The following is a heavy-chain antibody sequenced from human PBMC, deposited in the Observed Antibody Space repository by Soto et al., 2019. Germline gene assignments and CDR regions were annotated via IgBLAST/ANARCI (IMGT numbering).Heavy chain of an antibody. CDR1: GYTFTSYG. J-gene: IGHJ5*02. V-gene: IGHV1-18*01. CDR3: ARVPSGSYLIRDNWFDP. CDR2: ISAYNGNT. D-gene: IGHD3-10*01. Sequence: QVQLVQSGAEVKKPGASVKVSCKASGYTFTSYGISWVRQAPGQGLEWMGWISAYNGNTNYAQKLQGRVTMTTDTSTSKAYMGLRSLRSDDTAVYYWARVPSGSYLIRDNWFDPWGQGTLVTVSS.